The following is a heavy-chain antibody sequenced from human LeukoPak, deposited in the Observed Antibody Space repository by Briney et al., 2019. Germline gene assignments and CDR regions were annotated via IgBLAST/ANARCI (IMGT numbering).Heavy chain of an antibody. D-gene: IGHD5-12*01. CDR3: TTEGNLVRGYSGYVGFDY. V-gene: IGHV3-15*01. CDR2: IKSKTDGGTT. Sequence: GGSLRLSCAASGFTFSNAWMSWVRQAPGKGLEWVGRIKSKTDGGTTDYAAPVKGRFTISRDDSKNTLYLQMNSLKTEDTAVYYCTTEGNLVRGYSGYVGFDYWGQGTLVTVSS. J-gene: IGHJ4*02. CDR1: GFTFSNAW.